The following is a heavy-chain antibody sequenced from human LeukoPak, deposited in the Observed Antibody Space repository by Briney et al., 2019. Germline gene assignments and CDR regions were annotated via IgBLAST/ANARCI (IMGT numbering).Heavy chain of an antibody. CDR1: GGSISSGGYY. D-gene: IGHD2-21*02. J-gene: IGHJ6*02. V-gene: IGHV4-31*03. Sequence: PSETLSLTCTVSGGSISSGGYYWNWIRQHPGKGLEWIGYIYYSGSTYYNPSLKSRVTISVDTSKNQFSLKLSSVTAADTAVYYCARGCGGDCYSDYYYGMDVWGQGTTVTVSS. CDR2: IYYSGST. CDR3: ARGCGGDCYSDYYYGMDV.